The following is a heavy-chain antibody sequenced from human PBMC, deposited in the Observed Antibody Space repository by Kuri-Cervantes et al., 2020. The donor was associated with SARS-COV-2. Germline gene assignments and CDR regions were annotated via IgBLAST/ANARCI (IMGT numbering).Heavy chain of an antibody. J-gene: IGHJ6*03. D-gene: IGHD2-2*01. V-gene: IGHV1-69*05. CDR2: IIPIFGTA. CDR1: GGTFSSYA. CDR3: ARGLVDRYCSSTSCPYYYYYYMDV. Sequence: SVKVSCKASGGTFSSYAISWVRQAPGQGLEWIGGIIPIFGTANYAQKFQGRVTITTDESTSTAYMELSSLRSEDTAVYYCARGLVDRYCSSTSCPYYYYYYMDVWGKGTTVTVSS.